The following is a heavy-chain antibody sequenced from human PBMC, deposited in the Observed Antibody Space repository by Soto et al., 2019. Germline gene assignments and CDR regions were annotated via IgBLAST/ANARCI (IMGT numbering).Heavy chain of an antibody. CDR3: ASRITVFGLLIPPFDP. Sequence: SETLSLTCAVYGGSVNGYYWNWIRQPPGKGLGWIGEINHTGGTHYNPSLKSRVTMSVDTSKNQFSLRLSSVTAADTAIYYCASRITVFGLLIPPFDPWGQGTQVTVS. V-gene: IGHV4-34*01. J-gene: IGHJ5*02. D-gene: IGHD3-3*01. CDR1: GGSVNGYY. CDR2: INHTGGT.